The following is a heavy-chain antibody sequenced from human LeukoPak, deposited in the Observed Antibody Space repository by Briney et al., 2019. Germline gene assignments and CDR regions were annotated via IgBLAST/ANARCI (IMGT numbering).Heavy chain of an antibody. CDR3: AASVRGYSYGYNYYYGMDV. V-gene: IGHV1-2*02. J-gene: IGHJ6*02. CDR1: GYTFTGYY. CDR2: INPNSGGT. Sequence: ASVKVSCKASGYTFTGYYMHWQRQAPGQGLEWMGWINPNSGGTNYAQKFQGRGTMTRDTSISTAYMELSRLRSDDTAVYYCAASVRGYSYGYNYYYGMDVWGQGTTVTVSS. D-gene: IGHD5-18*01.